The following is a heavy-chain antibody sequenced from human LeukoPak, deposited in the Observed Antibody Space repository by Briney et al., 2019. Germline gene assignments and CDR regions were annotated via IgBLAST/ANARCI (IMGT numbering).Heavy chain of an antibody. J-gene: IGHJ6*03. CDR2: ISNTGST. D-gene: IGHD3-3*01. CDR3: AKVADYYDSWSGWHRGDHYYYMDV. V-gene: IGHV4-59*01. CDR1: GGSISSYY. Sequence: SETLSLTCTVSGGSISSYYWNWIRQSPGKGLEWIGYISNTGSTNYHPPLKSRITISLDTSKNLVSLKLHSVTAADTAIYYCAKVADYYDSWSGWHRGDHYYYMDVWGKGTTVTVS.